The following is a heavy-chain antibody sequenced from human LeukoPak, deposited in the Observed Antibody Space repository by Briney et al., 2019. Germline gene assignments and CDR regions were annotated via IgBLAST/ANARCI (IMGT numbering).Heavy chain of an antibody. CDR3: AKDPYSSGWYGGAFDI. J-gene: IGHJ3*02. CDR1: GFTFDDYA. D-gene: IGHD6-19*01. Sequence: GGSLRLSCAASGFTFDDYAMHWVRQAPGKGLEWVSGISWNSGSMGYADSVKGRFAISRDNAKNSLYLQMNSLRAEDTALYYCAKDPYSSGWYGGAFDIWGQGTMVTVFS. CDR2: ISWNSGSM. V-gene: IGHV3-9*01.